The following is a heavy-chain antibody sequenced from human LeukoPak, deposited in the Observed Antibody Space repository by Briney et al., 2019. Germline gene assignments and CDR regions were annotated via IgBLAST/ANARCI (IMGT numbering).Heavy chain of an antibody. Sequence: GASVKVSCKASGGTFSSYAISWVRQAPGQGLEWMGRIIPILGIANYGQKFQGRVTITADKSTSTAYMELSSLRSEDTAVYYCARASESYYYDSSGYYFDYWGQGTLVTVSS. CDR3: ARASESYYYDSSGYYFDY. J-gene: IGHJ4*02. D-gene: IGHD3-22*01. CDR1: GGTFSSYA. CDR2: IIPILGIA. V-gene: IGHV1-69*04.